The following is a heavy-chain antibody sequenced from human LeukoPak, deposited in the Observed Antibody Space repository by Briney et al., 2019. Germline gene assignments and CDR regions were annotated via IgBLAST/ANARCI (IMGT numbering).Heavy chain of an antibody. CDR1: GYTFTSYG. J-gene: IGHJ6*02. V-gene: IGHV1-18*01. CDR3: AYQQQAYYYGMDV. D-gene: IGHD6-13*01. Sequence: RASVKVSCKASGYTFTSYGISWVRQAPGQGLEWMRWISAYNGNTNYAQKLRGRVTMTTDTSTSTAYMELRSLRSDDTAVYYCAYQQQAYYYGMDVWGQGTTVTVSS. CDR2: ISAYNGNT.